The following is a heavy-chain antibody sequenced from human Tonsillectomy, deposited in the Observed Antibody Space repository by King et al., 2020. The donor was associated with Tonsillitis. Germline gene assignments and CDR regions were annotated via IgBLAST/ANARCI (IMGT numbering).Heavy chain of an antibody. J-gene: IGHJ4*02. Sequence: VQLVESGGGVVQPGRSLRLSCAASGFTFSSYAMHWVRQAPGKGVEWVAVISYDGSKEYYADSVKGRFTISRDNTKNTLYLQMNSLRDEDTAVYYCARDPYSSCWSEPEAYFDYWGQGTLVTVSS. V-gene: IGHV3-30-3*01. CDR2: ISYDGSKE. D-gene: IGHD6-19*01. CDR1: GFTFSSYA. CDR3: ARDPYSSCWSEPEAYFDY.